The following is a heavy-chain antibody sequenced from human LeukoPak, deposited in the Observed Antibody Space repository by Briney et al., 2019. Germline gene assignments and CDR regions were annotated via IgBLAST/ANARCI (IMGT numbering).Heavy chain of an antibody. CDR1: GYTFTSYA. J-gene: IGHJ4*02. V-gene: IGHV7-4-1*02. Sequence: ASVKVSCKASGYTFTSYAMDWVRQAPGQGLEWMGWINTNTGNPTYAQGFTGRFVFSLDTSVSTAYLQTSSLKAEDTAVYYCARWDYDSSGYALYYFDYWGQGTLVTVSS. CDR3: ARWDYDSSGYALYYFDY. CDR2: INTNTGNP. D-gene: IGHD3-22*01.